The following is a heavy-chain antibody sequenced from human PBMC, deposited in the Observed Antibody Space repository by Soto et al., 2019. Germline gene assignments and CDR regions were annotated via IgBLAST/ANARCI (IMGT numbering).Heavy chain of an antibody. J-gene: IGHJ6*02. D-gene: IGHD3-22*01. CDR3: AGGDYYHSSGYYFYYYTMDV. CDR1: GGSISSSSYY. Sequence: SETLSLTCTVSGGSISSSSYYWGWIRQPPGKGLEWIENVYYGGSTYYNPSLKSRVTISVETSKSQFSLKLSSVTAADTAVYFCAGGDYYHSSGYYFYYYTMDVWGQGTTVTVSS. CDR2: VYYGGST. V-gene: IGHV4-39*01.